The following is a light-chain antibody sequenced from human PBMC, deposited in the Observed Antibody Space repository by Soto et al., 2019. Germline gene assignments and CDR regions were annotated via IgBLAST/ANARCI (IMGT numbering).Light chain of an antibody. CDR3: QQYNTFLT. V-gene: IGKV1-5*03. CDR1: HNLDKW. Sequence: DIQMTQSPSTLSSSLGDRVTITCRASHNLDKWLAWYQQKPGKAPKLLIYEASSLQSGVPSRFSGSGSGTEFTLTITSMQPDDFATYYCQQYNTFLTFGGGTKVDI. J-gene: IGKJ4*01. CDR2: EAS.